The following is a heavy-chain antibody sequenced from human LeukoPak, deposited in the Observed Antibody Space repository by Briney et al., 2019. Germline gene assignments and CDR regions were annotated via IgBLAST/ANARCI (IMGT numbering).Heavy chain of an antibody. J-gene: IGHJ4*02. Sequence: SETLSLTCTVSVGSISSYYWRWMRQPPGKGLEWIGYIYYSGSTNYNPSLKSRVTISVDTSKNQFSLKMTSVTAADTAVYYCARRVMNYDSSGYSFDYWGQGTLVTVSS. CDR3: ARRVMNYDSSGYSFDY. CDR2: IYYSGST. CDR1: VGSISSYY. D-gene: IGHD3-22*01. V-gene: IGHV4-59*08.